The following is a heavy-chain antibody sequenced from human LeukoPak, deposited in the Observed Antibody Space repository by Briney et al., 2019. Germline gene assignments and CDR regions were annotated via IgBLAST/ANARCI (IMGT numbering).Heavy chain of an antibody. D-gene: IGHD3-22*01. CDR1: GGSISSSSYY. CDR3: ARSPYYYDSSGYYRLFDP. Sequence: TSETLSLTCTVSGGSISSSSYYWGWIRQPPGKGLEWIGSIYYSGSTYYNPSLKGRVTISVDTSKNQFSLKLSSVTAADTAVYYCARSPYYYDSSGYYRLFDPWGQGTLVTVSS. V-gene: IGHV4-39*07. CDR2: IYYSGST. J-gene: IGHJ5*02.